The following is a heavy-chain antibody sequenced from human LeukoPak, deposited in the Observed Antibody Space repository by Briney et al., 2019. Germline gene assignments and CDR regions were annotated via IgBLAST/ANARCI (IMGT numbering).Heavy chain of an antibody. J-gene: IGHJ4*02. CDR3: ARISRYCSSTSCYGLRGYSYGHFDY. D-gene: IGHD2-2*01. Sequence: SETLSLTCAVYGGSFSGYYWSWLRQPPGKGLEWIGEINHSGSTNYNPSPKSRVTISVDTSKNQFSLKLSSVTAADTAVYYCARISRYCSSTSCYGLRGYSYGHFDYWGQGTLVTVSS. CDR2: INHSGST. V-gene: IGHV4-34*01. CDR1: GGSFSGYY.